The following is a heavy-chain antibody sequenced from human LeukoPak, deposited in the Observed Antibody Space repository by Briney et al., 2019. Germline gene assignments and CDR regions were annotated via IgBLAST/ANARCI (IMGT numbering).Heavy chain of an antibody. CDR1: GGSISSSSYY. Sequence: SETLSLTCTVSGGSISSSSYYWGWIRQPPGKGPEWIGSIYYSGSTYYNPSLKSRVTISVDTSKNQFSLKLSSVTAADTAVYYCARGPPTLPFDYWGQGTLVTVSS. J-gene: IGHJ4*02. CDR3: ARGPPTLPFDY. CDR2: IYYSGST. D-gene: IGHD2-15*01. V-gene: IGHV4-39*07.